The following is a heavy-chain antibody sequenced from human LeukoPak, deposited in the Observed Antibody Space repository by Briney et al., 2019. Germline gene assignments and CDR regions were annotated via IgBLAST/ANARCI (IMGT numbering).Heavy chain of an antibody. CDR2: ISYDGSNK. CDR3: ARNEAGGIGQKWYYYYMDV. CDR1: GFTFTTYA. V-gene: IGHV3-30*04. D-gene: IGHD6-13*01. J-gene: IGHJ6*03. Sequence: GGSLRLSCAASGFTFTTYAMHWVRQAPGKGLEWVAVISYDGSNKYYADSVKGRFTISRDNSKNTLYLQMNSLRAKDTAVYYCARNEAGGIGQKWYYYYMDVWGKGTTVTVSS.